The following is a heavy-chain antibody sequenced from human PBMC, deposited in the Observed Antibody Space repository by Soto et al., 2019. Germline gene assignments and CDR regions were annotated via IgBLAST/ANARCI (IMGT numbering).Heavy chain of an antibody. CDR2: ISGSGGST. V-gene: IGHV3-23*01. CDR3: AKVKDYDFFYYYMDV. Sequence: GGSLRLSCAASGFTFSSCAMSWVRQAPGKGLEWVSAISGSGGSTYYADSVKGRFTISRDNSKNTLYLQMNSLRAEDTAVYYCAKVKDYDFFYYYMDVWGKGTTVTVSS. J-gene: IGHJ6*03. D-gene: IGHD3-3*01. CDR1: GFTFSSCA.